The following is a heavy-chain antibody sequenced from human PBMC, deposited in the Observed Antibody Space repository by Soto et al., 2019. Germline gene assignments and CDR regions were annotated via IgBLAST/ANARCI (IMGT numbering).Heavy chain of an antibody. CDR1: GFTFSSYG. CDR3: AKVRPDPKYSSSSGGGFDY. D-gene: IGHD6-6*01. Sequence: GGSLRLSCAASGFTFSSYGMHWVRQAPGKGLEWVAVISYDGSNKYYADSVKGRFTISRDNSKNTLYLQMNSLRAEDTAVYYCAKVRPDPKYSSSSGGGFDYWGQGTLVTVSS. CDR2: ISYDGSNK. V-gene: IGHV3-30*18. J-gene: IGHJ4*02.